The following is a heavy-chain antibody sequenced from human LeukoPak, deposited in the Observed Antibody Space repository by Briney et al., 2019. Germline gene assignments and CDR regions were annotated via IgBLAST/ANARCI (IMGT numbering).Heavy chain of an antibody. J-gene: IGHJ6*03. V-gene: IGHV3-30-3*01. Sequence: GRSLRLSCAASGFTFSSYAMHWVRQAPGKGLEWVAVISYDGSNKYYADSVKGRFTISRDNSKNTLYLQMNSLRAEDTAVYYCASYYDFWSGYVMDVWGKGTTVTVSS. CDR2: ISYDGSNK. D-gene: IGHD3-3*01. CDR1: GFTFSSYA. CDR3: ASYYDFWSGYVMDV.